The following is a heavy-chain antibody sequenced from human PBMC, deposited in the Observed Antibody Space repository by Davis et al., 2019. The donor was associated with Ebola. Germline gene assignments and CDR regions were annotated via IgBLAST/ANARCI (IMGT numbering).Heavy chain of an antibody. J-gene: IGHJ4*02. CDR2: ISSSSSYI. CDR1: GFTFSSYS. Sequence: GGSLRLSCAASGFTFSSYSMNWVRRAPGKGLEWVSSISSSSSYIYYADSVKGRFTISRDNAKNSLYLQMNSLRAEDTAVYYCARDRSCSSTSCYLDYWGQGTLVTVSS. V-gene: IGHV3-21*01. CDR3: ARDRSCSSTSCYLDY. D-gene: IGHD2-2*01.